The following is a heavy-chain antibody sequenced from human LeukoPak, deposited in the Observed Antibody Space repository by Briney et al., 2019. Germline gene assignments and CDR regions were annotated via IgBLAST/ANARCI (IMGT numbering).Heavy chain of an antibody. Sequence: GAPVKVSCKASGGTFSSYAISWVRQAPGQGLEWMGGIIPIFGTANYAQKFQGRVTITADESTSTAYMELSSLRSEDTAVYYCAGDYDSSGYYSNWGQGTLVTVSS. D-gene: IGHD3-22*01. CDR2: IIPIFGTA. CDR1: GGTFSSYA. V-gene: IGHV1-69*13. CDR3: AGDYDSSGYYSN. J-gene: IGHJ4*02.